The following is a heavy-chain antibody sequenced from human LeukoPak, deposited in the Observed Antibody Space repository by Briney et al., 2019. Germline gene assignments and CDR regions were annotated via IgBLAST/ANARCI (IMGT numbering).Heavy chain of an antibody. V-gene: IGHV3-23*01. CDR1: GFTFSSYA. CDR3: AKTPAAGYCSGGSCYSGSYYYYGMDV. D-gene: IGHD2-15*01. J-gene: IGHJ6*02. CDR2: ISGSGGST. Sequence: GGSLRLSCAASGFTFSSYAMSWVRQAPGKGLEWVSAISGSGGSTYYADSVKGRFTISRDNSKNTPYLQMNSLRAEDTAVYYRAKTPAAGYCSGGSCYSGSYYYYGMDVWGQGTTVTVSS.